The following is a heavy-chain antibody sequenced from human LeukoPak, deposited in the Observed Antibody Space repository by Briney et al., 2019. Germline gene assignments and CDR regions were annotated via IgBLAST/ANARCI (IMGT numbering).Heavy chain of an antibody. Sequence: GGSLRLSCAVSGFIVSRNDMTWVRQAPGKGLEWVSLLYSDGKTFYADSVKGRFTISRDNSKNTLNLQMNSLRADATAVYYCARAVAGLYFDYWGQGTLVTVSS. D-gene: IGHD6-19*01. CDR2: LYSDGKT. V-gene: IGHV3-53*01. J-gene: IGHJ4*02. CDR3: ARAVAGLYFDY. CDR1: GFIVSRND.